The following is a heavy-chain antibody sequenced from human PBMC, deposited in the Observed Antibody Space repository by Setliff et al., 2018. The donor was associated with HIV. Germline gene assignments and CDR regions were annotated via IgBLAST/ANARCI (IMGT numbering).Heavy chain of an antibody. J-gene: IGHJ6*03. Sequence: GGSLRLSCAGSGFAFSSYAMSWVRLTPGKGLEWVSGINWNSDNIGYAGSVKGRFTISRDNAKNSLHLQMNSLRAEDTALYYCARDSDVAVGHDYMDVWGKGTTVTVSS. CDR1: GFAFSSYA. D-gene: IGHD6-19*01. CDR3: ARDSDVAVGHDYMDV. V-gene: IGHV3-9*01. CDR2: INWNSDNI.